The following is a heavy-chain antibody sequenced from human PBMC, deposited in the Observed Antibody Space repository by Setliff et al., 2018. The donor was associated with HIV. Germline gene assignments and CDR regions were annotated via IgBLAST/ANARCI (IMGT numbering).Heavy chain of an antibody. V-gene: IGHV4-34*01. CDR2: INHSGST. CDR1: GGSLSGYY. J-gene: IGHJ4*02. CDR3: AKTIGRYFDIFDN. D-gene: IGHD3-9*01. Sequence: TLSLTCAVYGGSLSGYYWSWIRQPPGKGLEWFGEINHSGSTNYNPSLKSRVTISVDTSKNQFSLKLNSVTAADTAVYYCAKTIGRYFDIFDNWGQGTLVTVSS.